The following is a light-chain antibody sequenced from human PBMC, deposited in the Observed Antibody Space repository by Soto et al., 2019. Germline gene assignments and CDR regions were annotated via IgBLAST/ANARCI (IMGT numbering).Light chain of an antibody. CDR3: QPYHRYST. CDR2: DVS. CDR1: QSINAW. V-gene: IGKV1-5*01. Sequence: DIQMTQAPSTISASVGDRVTITCRASQSINAWLAWYQQKPGKAPKLLIYDVSTLYSGVPSRFSGSASGTEVTLTISSLESDDFATYYCQPYHRYSTFGQGTRVDIK. J-gene: IGKJ1*01.